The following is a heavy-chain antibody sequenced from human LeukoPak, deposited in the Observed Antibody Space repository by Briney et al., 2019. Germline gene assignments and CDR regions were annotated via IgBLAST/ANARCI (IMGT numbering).Heavy chain of an antibody. J-gene: IGHJ4*02. CDR1: GFTFSRYW. CDR2: IKEDGSRN. V-gene: IGHV3-7*05. CDR3: TKATQWLAFDY. Sequence: GGSLRLSCAASGFTFSRYWMSWVRQAPGKGLEWVANIKEDGSRNHYVDPVKGRFTISRDNAKNSLYLQMNSLRAEDTAVYYCTKATQWLAFDYWGRGTLVTVSS. D-gene: IGHD6-19*01.